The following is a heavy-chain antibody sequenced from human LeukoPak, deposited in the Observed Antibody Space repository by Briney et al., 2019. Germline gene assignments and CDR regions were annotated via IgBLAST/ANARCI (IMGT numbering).Heavy chain of an antibody. CDR1: GFTFSSYA. D-gene: IGHD3-22*01. Sequence: GGSLRLSCAASGFTFSSYAMSWVRQAPGEGLEWVSAISGSGGSTYYADSVKGRFTISRDNSKNTLYLQMNSLRAEDTAVYYCAKIPTYYYDSSGYWEGDCYFDYWGQGTLVTVSS. J-gene: IGHJ4*02. CDR2: ISGSGGST. V-gene: IGHV3-23*01. CDR3: AKIPTYYYDSSGYWEGDCYFDY.